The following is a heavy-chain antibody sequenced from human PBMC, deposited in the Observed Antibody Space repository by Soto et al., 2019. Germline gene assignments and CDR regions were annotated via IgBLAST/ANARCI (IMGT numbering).Heavy chain of an antibody. D-gene: IGHD2-2*01. Sequence: SETLSLTCAVCGGSFSGYYWSWIRQPPGKGLEWIGEINHSGSTNYNPSLKSRVTISVDTSKNQFSLKLSSVTAADTAVYYCARGVPIVIVPAEEDWFDPWGQGTLVTVSS. CDR2: INHSGST. CDR1: GGSFSGYY. CDR3: ARGVPIVIVPAEEDWFDP. J-gene: IGHJ5*02. V-gene: IGHV4-34*01.